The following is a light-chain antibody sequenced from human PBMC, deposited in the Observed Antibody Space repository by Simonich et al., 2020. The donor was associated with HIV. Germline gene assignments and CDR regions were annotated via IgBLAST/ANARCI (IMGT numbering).Light chain of an antibody. CDR1: SSNIGAGYD. CDR3: QSYDSSLSGLVV. J-gene: IGLJ2*01. CDR2: GNG. Sequence: QSVLTQPPSASGTPGQRVTISCTGSSSNIGAGYDVQWYQQLPGTAPKLFIYGNGNRPAGVPDRFSGSKSGTSASRAITGLQAEDEADYYCQSYDSSLSGLVVFGGGTKLTVL. V-gene: IGLV1-40*01.